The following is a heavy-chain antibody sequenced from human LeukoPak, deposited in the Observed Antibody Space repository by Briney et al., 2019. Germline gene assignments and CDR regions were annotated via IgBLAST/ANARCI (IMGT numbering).Heavy chain of an antibody. V-gene: IGHV1-2*02. CDR3: ARDGGEKSFDS. CDR1: GNTFTAFY. CDR2: INPNNGDT. Sequence: ASVNVSCKASGNTFTAFYIHWVRQAPGQGLEWMGWINPNNGDTNYAQKFQGRVTMTRDTSIRTAYMELNRLRSDDTAIYYCARDGGEKSFDSWGQGALVTVSS. D-gene: IGHD2-15*01. J-gene: IGHJ4*02.